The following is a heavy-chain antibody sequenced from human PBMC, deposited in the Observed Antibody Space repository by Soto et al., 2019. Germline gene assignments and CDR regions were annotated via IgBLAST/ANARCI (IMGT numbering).Heavy chain of an antibody. Sequence: EVQLVESGGGLVQPGGSLRLSCAASGFTFSSYWIHWVRQAPGKGLEWVSRINSDGSSATYADSVRGRFTISRDNAKNMVDLQMKSLTAGDTAVFYCAKSIGLGYYGSGSSGYYGLDVWGQGTTVTVSS. CDR1: GFTFSSYW. CDR2: INSDGSSA. J-gene: IGHJ6*02. D-gene: IGHD3-10*01. V-gene: IGHV3-74*03. CDR3: AKSIGLGYYGSGSSGYYGLDV.